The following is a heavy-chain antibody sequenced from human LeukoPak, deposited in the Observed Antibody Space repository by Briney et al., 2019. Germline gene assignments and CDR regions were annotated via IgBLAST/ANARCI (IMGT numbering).Heavy chain of an antibody. CDR3: ARGRGAARPFDY. J-gene: IGHJ4*02. V-gene: IGHV1-8*01. CDR2: MSPNSGNT. Sequence: GASVKVSRKASGYTFTSYDINWVRQATGQGLEWMGWMSPNSGNTGYAQKFQGRVTMTRNTSISTAYMELSSLRSEDTAVYYCARGRGAARPFDYWGQGTLVTVSS. D-gene: IGHD6-6*01. CDR1: GYTFTSYD.